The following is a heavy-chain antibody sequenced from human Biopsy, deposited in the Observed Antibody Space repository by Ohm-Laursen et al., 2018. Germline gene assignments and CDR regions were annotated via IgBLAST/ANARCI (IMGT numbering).Heavy chain of an antibody. V-gene: IGHV3-23*01. CDR2: ITGVGGVT. D-gene: IGHD5-18*01. J-gene: IGHJ6*02. CDR1: GFTFSSHA. Sequence: SLRLSCAASGFTFSSHAMSWVRQAPGKGLEWVSVITGVGGVTYYADPVKGRFTVSRDNSMNTMFPQMNSLRAQDAGTYYCAKWGTSMALYHFYGMDVWGQGTTVSVSS. CDR3: AKWGTSMALYHFYGMDV.